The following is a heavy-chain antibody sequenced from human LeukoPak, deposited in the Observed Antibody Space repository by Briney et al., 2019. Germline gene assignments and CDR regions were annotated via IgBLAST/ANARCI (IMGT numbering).Heavy chain of an antibody. CDR1: GFTFSIYG. J-gene: IGHJ5*01. V-gene: IGHV3-23*01. Sequence: GGSLRLSCAASGFTFSIYGMSWVRQAPGKGLEWVSGIGGSGGSTYYADSVKGRSTISRDNSKNTLYLQMNSLRAEDTAVYYCAKLMVRGVIIINNWFDSWGQGTLVTVSS. D-gene: IGHD3-10*01. CDR2: IGGSGGST. CDR3: AKLMVRGVIIINNWFDS.